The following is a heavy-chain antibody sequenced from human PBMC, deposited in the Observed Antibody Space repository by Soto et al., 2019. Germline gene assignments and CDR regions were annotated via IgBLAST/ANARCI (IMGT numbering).Heavy chain of an antibody. CDR3: ARDPIGGGAPYYFDY. J-gene: IGHJ4*02. V-gene: IGHV1-2*02. CDR1: GFTFTDYY. Sequence: QVQLVQSGAEVKTPGASVKVSCKASGFTFTDYYVYWLRQAPGQGLEWMGGINPNTGGTDYAQKFQGRVTMTRDTSITPAYMELGRLTSDDTAIYYCARDPIGGGAPYYFDYWGQGTLVTVSS. CDR2: INPNTGGT. D-gene: IGHD3-16*01.